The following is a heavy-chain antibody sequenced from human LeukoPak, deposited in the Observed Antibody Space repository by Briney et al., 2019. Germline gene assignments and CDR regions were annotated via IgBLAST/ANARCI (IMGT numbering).Heavy chain of an antibody. CDR3: ARDHVVGATFDY. V-gene: IGHV3-30-3*01. D-gene: IGHD1-26*01. CDR2: ISYDGSNK. Sequence: GGSLRLSCAASGFTFSDYYMSWIRQAPGKGLDWVAVISYDGSNKYYADSVKGRFTISRDNSKNTLYLQINSLRAEDTAMYFCARDHVVGATFDYWGQGTLVTVSS. J-gene: IGHJ4*02. CDR1: GFTFSDYY.